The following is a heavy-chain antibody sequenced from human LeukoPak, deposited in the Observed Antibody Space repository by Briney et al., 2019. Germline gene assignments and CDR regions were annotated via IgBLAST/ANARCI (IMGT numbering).Heavy chain of an antibody. CDR3: ARVQNYESSGYIAFDI. CDR1: GGSISSYY. V-gene: IGHV4-59*08. D-gene: IGHD3-22*01. J-gene: IGHJ3*02. Sequence: PSETLSLTCTVSGGSISSYYWSWIRQPPGKGLEWIGYIYYSGSTNYNPSLKSRVTMSVDTSKNQFSLKLSSVTAADTAVYYCARVQNYESSGYIAFDIWGQGTMVIVSS. CDR2: IYYSGST.